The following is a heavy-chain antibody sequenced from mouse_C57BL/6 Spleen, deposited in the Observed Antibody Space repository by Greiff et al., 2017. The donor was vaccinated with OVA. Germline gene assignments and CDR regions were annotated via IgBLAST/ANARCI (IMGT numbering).Heavy chain of an antibody. CDR1: GYAFSSSW. CDR3: ARERDLLRGAMDY. J-gene: IGHJ4*01. CDR2: IYPGDGDT. V-gene: IGHV1-82*01. Sequence: QVQLKQSGPELVKPGASVKISCKASGYAFSSSWMNWVKQRPGRGLEWIGRIYPGDGDTNYNGKFKGKATLTADKSSSTAYMQLSSLTSEDSAVYFCARERDLLRGAMDYWGQGTSVTVSS. D-gene: IGHD2-10*01.